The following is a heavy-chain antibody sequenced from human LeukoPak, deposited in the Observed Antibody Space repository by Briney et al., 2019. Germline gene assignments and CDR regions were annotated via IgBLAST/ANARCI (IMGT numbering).Heavy chain of an antibody. D-gene: IGHD5-18*01. Sequence: HPGGSMRLSCAASGFTFSSYAMSWVRQAPGKGLEWVSAISGSGGSTYYADSVKGRFTISRDNSKNTLYLQMNSLRAEDTAVYYCANQDTAMVNDFDYWGQGTLVTVSS. CDR2: ISGSGGST. CDR1: GFTFSSYA. CDR3: ANQDTAMVNDFDY. V-gene: IGHV3-23*01. J-gene: IGHJ4*02.